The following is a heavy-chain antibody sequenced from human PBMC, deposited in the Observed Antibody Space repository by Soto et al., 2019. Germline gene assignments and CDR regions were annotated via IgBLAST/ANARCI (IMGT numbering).Heavy chain of an antibody. CDR1: GFSVSANY. J-gene: IGHJ3*02. CDR2: LYAGGAT. CDR3: ATQRTNDYGVPNDALDI. V-gene: IGHV3-53*01. Sequence: EVQLVESGGGLIQPGGSLRLSCAASGFSVSANYMNWVRQAPGKGLQWVSLLYAGGATFYADSVKGRFTISRDSSKNTLYLQMDSLRLEDTAVYYCATQRTNDYGVPNDALDIWGQGTVVSVSS. D-gene: IGHD4-17*01.